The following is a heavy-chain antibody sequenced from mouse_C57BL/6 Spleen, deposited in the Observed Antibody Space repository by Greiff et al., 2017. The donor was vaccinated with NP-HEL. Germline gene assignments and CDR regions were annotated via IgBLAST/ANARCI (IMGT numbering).Heavy chain of an antibody. CDR3: ARESYGSSYFDY. Sequence: EVQVVESGGGLVKPGGSLKLSCAASGFTFSSYAMSWVRQTPEKRLEWVAPISDGGSYTYYPDNVKGRFTISRDNAKNTLYLQMSHLKSEDTAMYYCARESYGSSYFDYWGQGTTLTVSS. CDR2: ISDGGSYT. D-gene: IGHD1-1*01. J-gene: IGHJ2*01. CDR1: GFTFSSYA. V-gene: IGHV5-4*01.